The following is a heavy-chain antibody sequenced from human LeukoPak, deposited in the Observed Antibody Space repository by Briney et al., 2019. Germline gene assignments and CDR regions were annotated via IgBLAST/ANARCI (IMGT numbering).Heavy chain of an antibody. J-gene: IGHJ4*02. D-gene: IGHD3-10*01. CDR3: ARQGPTGDFDN. Sequence: PGGSLRLSCAASGFIFSAYSMDWVRQAPGKGLEWASFISSTARNIHYADSVKGRFTISRDNAENSLYLQLNSLRAEDTGIYYCARQGPTGDFDNWGQGTLVTVSS. V-gene: IGHV3-21*04. CDR2: ISSTARNI. CDR1: GFIFSAYS.